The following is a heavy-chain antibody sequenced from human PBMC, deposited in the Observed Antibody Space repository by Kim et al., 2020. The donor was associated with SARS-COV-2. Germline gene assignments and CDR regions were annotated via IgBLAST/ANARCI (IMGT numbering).Heavy chain of an antibody. CDR1: GFDFSTAW. V-gene: IGHV3-74*03. Sequence: GGSLRLSCAASGFDFSTAWIHWVRQAPGKGLERYSRMSSEGDDIKNADSVKGRFTISRDNAKNTLYLQINGLRTEDTAVYYCAKVGDYDSSGFYAFFRSWGQGTRVTVSS. J-gene: IGHJ5*02. CDR2: MSSEGDDI. D-gene: IGHD3-22*01. CDR3: AKVGDYDSSGFYAFFRS.